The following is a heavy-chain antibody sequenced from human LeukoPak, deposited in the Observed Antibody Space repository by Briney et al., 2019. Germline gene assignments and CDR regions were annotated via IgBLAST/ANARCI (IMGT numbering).Heavy chain of an antibody. Sequence: SETLSLTXTVSGYSISSGYYWGWIRQPPGKGLEWIGSIYHSGSTYYNPSLKSRVTISVDTSKNQFSLKLSSVTAADTAVYYCARLSDYWGQGTLVTVSS. CDR2: IYHSGST. CDR3: ARLSDY. V-gene: IGHV4-38-2*02. CDR1: GYSISSGYY. J-gene: IGHJ4*02.